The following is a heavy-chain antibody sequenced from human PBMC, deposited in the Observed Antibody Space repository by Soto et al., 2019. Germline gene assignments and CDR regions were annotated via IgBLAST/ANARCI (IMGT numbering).Heavy chain of an antibody. V-gene: IGHV3-30-3*01. D-gene: IGHD3-22*01. Sequence: PGGSLRLSCAASGFTFSSYAMHWVRQAPGKGLEWVAVISYDGSNKYYADSVKGRFTISRDNSKNTLYLQMSSLRAEDTAVYYCAAGDYYDTRIDYWGQGTLVTVS. CDR3: AAGDYYDTRIDY. J-gene: IGHJ4*02. CDR1: GFTFSSYA. CDR2: ISYDGSNK.